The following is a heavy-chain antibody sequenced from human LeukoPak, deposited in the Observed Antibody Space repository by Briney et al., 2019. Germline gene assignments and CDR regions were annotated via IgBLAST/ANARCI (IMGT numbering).Heavy chain of an antibody. Sequence: QPGGSMRLSCAASGFTLSSYAMRWVRQAPGKGLEWVSAISGSGGSTYYADSVKGRFTISRDNSKNTLYLQMNSLRAEDTAVYYCAKVQRYSSSWYLDYWGQGTLVTVSS. V-gene: IGHV3-23*01. D-gene: IGHD6-13*01. CDR3: AKVQRYSSSWYLDY. CDR1: GFTLSSYA. J-gene: IGHJ4*02. CDR2: ISGSGGST.